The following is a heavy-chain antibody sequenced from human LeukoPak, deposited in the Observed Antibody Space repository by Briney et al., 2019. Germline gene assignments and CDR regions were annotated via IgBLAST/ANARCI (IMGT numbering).Heavy chain of an antibody. CDR1: GFTFGDYA. CDR2: IRSKTYGGTT. Sequence: PGGSLRLSCTASGFTFGDYALTWVCQAPGKGLEWLGFIRSKTYGGTTELAASVEGRFTISRDDSKSIAYLQMNSLKTEDTAVYYCTRSEYTYYYDGSGYLIDYWGQGTLVTVSS. J-gene: IGHJ4*02. D-gene: IGHD3-22*01. V-gene: IGHV3-49*04. CDR3: TRSEYTYYYDGSGYLIDY.